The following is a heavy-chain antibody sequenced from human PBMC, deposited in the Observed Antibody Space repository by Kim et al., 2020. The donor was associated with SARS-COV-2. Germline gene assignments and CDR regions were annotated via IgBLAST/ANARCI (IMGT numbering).Heavy chain of an antibody. CDR1: GGSFSGYY. Sequence: SETLSLTCAVYGGSFSGYYWSWIRQPPGKGLEWIGEINHSGSTNYNPSLKSRVTISVDTSKNQFSLKLSSVTAADTAVYYCARVRYYYDSSGYYWHHAFDIWGQGTMVTVSS. D-gene: IGHD3-22*01. J-gene: IGHJ3*02. CDR3: ARVRYYYDSSGYYWHHAFDI. CDR2: INHSGST. V-gene: IGHV4-34*01.